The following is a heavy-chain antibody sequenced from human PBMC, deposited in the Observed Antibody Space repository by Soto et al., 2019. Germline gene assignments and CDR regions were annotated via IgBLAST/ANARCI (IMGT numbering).Heavy chain of an antibody. D-gene: IGHD2-2*01. Sequence: GASVKVSCKASGDTFGSYAITWVRRAPGQGLEWLGGIIPILNSPAYAQKFQARVVITADEITNTAYMELNSLRFDDTAVYYCAREAPYCTSATCPKFYDMDVWGQGTTVTVSS. V-gene: IGHV1-69*13. CDR3: AREAPYCTSATCPKFYDMDV. CDR2: IIPILNSP. CDR1: GDTFGSYA. J-gene: IGHJ6*02.